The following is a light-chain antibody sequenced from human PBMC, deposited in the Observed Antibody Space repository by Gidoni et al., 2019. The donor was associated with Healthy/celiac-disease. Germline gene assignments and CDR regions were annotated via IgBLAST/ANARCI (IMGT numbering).Light chain of an antibody. CDR1: QSVSSN. CDR2: GAS. V-gene: IGKV3-15*01. Sequence: EIGMTQSPATLSVYPGERATLSCLASQSVSSNLAWYQQTPGQATRLLIYGASTRATGTPARFSGSGSGTDFTLTISRLQSEDFAVYYCQQYNNWPATFGGGTKVEIK. J-gene: IGKJ4*01. CDR3: QQYNNWPAT.